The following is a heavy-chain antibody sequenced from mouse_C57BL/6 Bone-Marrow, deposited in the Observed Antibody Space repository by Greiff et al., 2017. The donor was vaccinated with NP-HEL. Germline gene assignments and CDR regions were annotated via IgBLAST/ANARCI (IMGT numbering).Heavy chain of an antibody. D-gene: IGHD2-1*01. CDR2: ILPGSGST. CDR3: ARTISLLPLDY. CDR1: GYTFTGYW. Sequence: VKLQESGAELMKPGASVKLSCKATGYTFTGYWIEWVKQRPGHGLEWIGEILPGSGSTKFNENFKGKTTFTADTSSNTAYMQRSILTTEDAAIYYCARTISLLPLDYWGQGTSVTVSS. J-gene: IGHJ4*01. V-gene: IGHV1-9*01.